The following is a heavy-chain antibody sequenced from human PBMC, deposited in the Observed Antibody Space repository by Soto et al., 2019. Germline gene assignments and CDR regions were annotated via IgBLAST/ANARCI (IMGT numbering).Heavy chain of an antibody. J-gene: IGHJ4*02. CDR2: IGGSGGST. CDR1: GFTFSTYG. Sequence: EVQLLQSGGGLVQPGGSLRLSCAASGFTFSTYGMSWVRQAPGKGLEWVSSIGGSGGSTYYADSVKGRFTISRDNSKNTLFVQMNSLRAEDTAVYYCAKREIAAAGSRFFDYWGQGSRVTVAS. CDR3: AKREIAAAGSRFFDY. D-gene: IGHD6-13*01. V-gene: IGHV3-23*01.